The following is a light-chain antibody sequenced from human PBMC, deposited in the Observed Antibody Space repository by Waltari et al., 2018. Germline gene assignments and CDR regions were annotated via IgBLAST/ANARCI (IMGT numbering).Light chain of an antibody. Sequence: QSVLTQPPSVSGAPGQRVTIACPGSGSNLGAGYDVHWYQQVPRAAPKLLIYGSSSRPLGVPDRFFGSTSGTSASLAIIGLQAEDEADYYCQSYDITLRVVFGGGTKLTVL. CDR2: GSS. V-gene: IGLV1-40*01. CDR3: QSYDITLRVV. J-gene: IGLJ3*02. CDR1: GSNLGAGYD.